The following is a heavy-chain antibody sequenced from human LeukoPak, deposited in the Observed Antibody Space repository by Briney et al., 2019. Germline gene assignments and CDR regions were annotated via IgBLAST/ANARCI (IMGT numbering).Heavy chain of an antibody. CDR3: AKVRDRRDGYNFYFYYYMDV. V-gene: IGHV3-7*01. Sequence: GGSLRLSCTASGFTFSDYWMNWVRPAPGQGLEWVANIKQYGSETSYVDSVKGRFTISRDNAKNSLYLQMNSLRAEDTAVYYCAKVRDRRDGYNFYFYYYMDVWGKGTTVTVSS. CDR1: GFTFSDYW. CDR2: IKQYGSET. J-gene: IGHJ6*03. D-gene: IGHD5-24*01.